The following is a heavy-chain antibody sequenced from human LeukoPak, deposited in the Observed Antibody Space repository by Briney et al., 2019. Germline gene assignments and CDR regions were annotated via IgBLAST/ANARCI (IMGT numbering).Heavy chain of an antibody. V-gene: IGHV4-39*07. CDR2: IHYSGST. D-gene: IGHD1-14*01. CDR3: ARDKSGTEPPQGFDP. CDR1: GGSISSSSYY. Sequence: PSETLSLTCTVSGGSISSSSYYWGWVRQPPGKGLERIGSIHYSGSTYYNPSLKSRVTISVDTSKNQFSLKLTSVTAADTAVYYCARDKSGTEPPQGFDPWGQGTLVTVSS. J-gene: IGHJ5*02.